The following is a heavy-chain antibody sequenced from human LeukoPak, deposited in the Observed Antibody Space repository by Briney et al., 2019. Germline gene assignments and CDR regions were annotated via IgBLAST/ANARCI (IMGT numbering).Heavy chain of an antibody. CDR1: GYTFTSYG. D-gene: IGHD5-18*01. V-gene: IGHV1-69*04. CDR3: ARDWEIQPPWFDP. CDR2: IIPIFGIA. Sequence: GASVKVSCKASGYTFTSYGISWVRQAPGQGLEWMGRIIPIFGIANYAQKFQGRVTITADKSTSTAYMELSSLRSEDTAVYYCARDWEIQPPWFDPWGQGTLVTVSS. J-gene: IGHJ5*02.